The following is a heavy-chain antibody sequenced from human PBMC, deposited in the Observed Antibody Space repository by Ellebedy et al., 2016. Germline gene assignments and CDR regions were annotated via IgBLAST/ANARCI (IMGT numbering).Heavy chain of an antibody. D-gene: IGHD1-7*01. V-gene: IGHV1-2*04. J-gene: IGHJ6*02. CDR1: GYTFTGYY. Sequence: ASVKVSCKASGYTFTGYYMHWVRQAPGHGLEWMGWINPNSGGTNYAQKFQGWVTMTRDTSISTAYMELSRLRSDDTAVYYCARDRRTTAYYYGMDVWGQGTTVTVSS. CDR3: ARDRRTTAYYYGMDV. CDR2: INPNSGGT.